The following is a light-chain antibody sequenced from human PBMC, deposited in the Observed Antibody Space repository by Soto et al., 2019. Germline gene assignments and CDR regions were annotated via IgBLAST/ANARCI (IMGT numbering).Light chain of an antibody. CDR3: AAWDDSLSVGV. Sequence: SVLPQPPSASGTPGQRVTISCSGSSSNIGSNYVYWYQQLPGTAPKLLIYRNNQRPSGVPDRFSGSKSGTSASLAISGLRSEDEADYYCAAWDDSLSVGVFGTGTKVTVL. J-gene: IGLJ1*01. CDR1: SSNIGSNY. CDR2: RNN. V-gene: IGLV1-47*01.